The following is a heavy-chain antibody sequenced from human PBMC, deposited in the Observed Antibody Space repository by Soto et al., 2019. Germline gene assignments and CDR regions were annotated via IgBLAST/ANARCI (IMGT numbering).Heavy chain of an antibody. CDR2: ISSSSENI. Sequence: PVGSLRLSCVGSGFSFRDHSMNWVRQPPGKGLQWISYISSSSENIYYADSVKGRFTVSRDNAKNTLFLQMNSLRDDDSAIYYCARLPKGSVVTGWGQGSLVTVSS. V-gene: IGHV3-48*02. D-gene: IGHD2-21*02. J-gene: IGHJ4*01. CDR3: ARLPKGSVVTG. CDR1: GFSFRDHS.